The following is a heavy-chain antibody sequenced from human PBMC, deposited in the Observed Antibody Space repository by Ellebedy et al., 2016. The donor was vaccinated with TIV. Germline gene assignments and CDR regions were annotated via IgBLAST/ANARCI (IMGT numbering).Heavy chain of an antibody. D-gene: IGHD4-17*01. J-gene: IGHJ4*02. V-gene: IGHV4-59*11. Sequence: SETLSLTCTVSGASISNHYWSWIRQPPGKGLEWIGYIYYSGKNDSNPSLKSRVTISLDTSKNQFSLKLRSVTAADTAVYYCARATTVSIDYWGQGTLVTVSS. CDR2: IYYSGKN. CDR1: GASISNHY. CDR3: ARATTVSIDY.